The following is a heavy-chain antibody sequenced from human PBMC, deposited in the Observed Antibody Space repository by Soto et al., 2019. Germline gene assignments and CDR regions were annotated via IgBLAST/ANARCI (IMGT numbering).Heavy chain of an antibody. Sequence: PGGSLRLSCAASGFTFSSYSMNWVRQASGKGLEWVSSISSSSSYIYYADSVKGRFTISRDNAKNSLYLQMNSLRAEDTAVYYCARDGDYVWGSYRWSDAFDIWGQGTMVTVSS. CDR3: ARDGDYVWGSYRWSDAFDI. CDR1: GFTFSSYS. D-gene: IGHD3-16*02. J-gene: IGHJ3*02. CDR2: ISSSSSYI. V-gene: IGHV3-21*01.